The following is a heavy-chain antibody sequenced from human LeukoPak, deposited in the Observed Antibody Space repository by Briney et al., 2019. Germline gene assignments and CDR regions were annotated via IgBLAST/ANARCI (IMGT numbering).Heavy chain of an antibody. V-gene: IGHV4-4*02. CDR2: IFHIGVT. CDR1: GGSISSDHW. J-gene: IGHJ3*02. CDR3: ARGGRSAFDI. Sequence: PSETLSLTFAVSGGSISSDHWWSWVRQPPGKSLEWIGEIFHIGVTNYKPSLKSRVSMSVDNSRHQFSLNLRSVTAADTAVYFCARGGRSAFDIWGPGTKVIVSS.